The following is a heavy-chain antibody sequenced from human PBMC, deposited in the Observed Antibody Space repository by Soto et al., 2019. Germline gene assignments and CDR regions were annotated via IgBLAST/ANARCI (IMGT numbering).Heavy chain of an antibody. Sequence: EVQLLESGGALVQPGVSLRLSCAASGFSFSSYTMRWVRQAPGKGLEWVSAISGSGSTLYYADSVKGRFTISRDNSMNTLYLQMNSLRADDTAGYYCAKASGYYFDYWVQGTLVTVSS. D-gene: IGHD5-12*01. J-gene: IGHJ4*02. CDR3: AKASGYYFDY. CDR2: ISGSGSTL. V-gene: IGHV3-23*01. CDR1: GFSFSSYT.